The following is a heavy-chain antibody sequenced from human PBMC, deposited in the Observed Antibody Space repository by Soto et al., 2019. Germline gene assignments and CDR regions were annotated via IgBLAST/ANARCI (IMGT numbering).Heavy chain of an antibody. J-gene: IGHJ3*02. V-gene: IGHV1-8*01. Sequence: ASVKVSCKASGYTFTSYDINWVRQATGQGLEWMGWMNPNSGNTGYAQKFQGRVTMTRNTSISTAYMELSSLRSEDTAVYYCARANEPLGFCRGGSCYPYVGDAFDIWGQGTMVTVS. CDR2: MNPNSGNT. CDR1: GYTFTSYD. CDR3: ARANEPLGFCRGGSCYPYVGDAFDI. D-gene: IGHD2-15*01.